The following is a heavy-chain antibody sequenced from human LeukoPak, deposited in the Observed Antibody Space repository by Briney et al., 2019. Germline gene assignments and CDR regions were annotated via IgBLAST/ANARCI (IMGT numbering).Heavy chain of an antibody. V-gene: IGHV4-31*03. Sequence: PSETLSLTCSVSGGSISSGGYYWSWIRQPPGKRQEWIGYNTYYNTSLKSRVTISLDTSKNQFSLKLSSVTAADTAVYFCARAILTPSGYVWHFDLWGRGTLVTVSS. J-gene: IGHJ2*01. CDR2: NT. CDR1: GGSISSGGYY. CDR3: ARAILTPSGYVWHFDL. D-gene: IGHD3-3*01.